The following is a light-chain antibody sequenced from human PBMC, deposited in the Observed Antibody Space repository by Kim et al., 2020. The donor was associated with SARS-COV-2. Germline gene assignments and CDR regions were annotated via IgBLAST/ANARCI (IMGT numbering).Light chain of an antibody. CDR3: QSCDTPSWV. CDR2: NNN. J-gene: IGLJ3*02. Sequence: NFMLTQPHSVSESPGKTVTISCTRSSGSIASYYVQWYQQRPGSAPTTVIYNNNQRPSGVPDRFSGSIDSSSNSASLTISGLKTEDEADYYCQSCDTPSWVYGGGTQLTV. V-gene: IGLV6-57*04. CDR1: SGSIASYY.